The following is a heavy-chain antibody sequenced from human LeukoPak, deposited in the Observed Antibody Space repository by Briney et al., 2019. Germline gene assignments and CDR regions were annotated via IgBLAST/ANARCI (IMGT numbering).Heavy chain of an antibody. V-gene: IGHV1-2*02. CDR3: ARRRDGYSTDAFDI. CDR1: GYTFTGYY. Sequence: ASVKVSCKASGYTFTGYYMHWVRQAPGQGLEWMGWINPNSGGTNYAQKFQGRVTMTRNTSISTAYMELSSLRSEDTAVYYCARRRDGYSTDAFDIWGQGTMVTVSS. D-gene: IGHD5-24*01. CDR2: INPNSGGT. J-gene: IGHJ3*02.